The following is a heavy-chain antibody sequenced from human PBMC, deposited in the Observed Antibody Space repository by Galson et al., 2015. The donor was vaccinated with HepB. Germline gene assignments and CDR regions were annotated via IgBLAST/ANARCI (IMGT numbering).Heavy chain of an antibody. CDR1: GFSFNCFP. D-gene: IGHD4-17*01. V-gene: IGHV3-30*04. Sequence: SLRLSCAASGFSFNCFPMHWVRQAPGKGLEWVAVISYTGSYTGYADFGRGRFTISRDNSKNALYLQMNSLRVEDTALYYCARPRGAGAGDYQNWYFDLWGRGTLVTVSS. CDR2: ISYTGSYT. CDR3: ARPRGAGAGDYQNWYFDL. J-gene: IGHJ2*01.